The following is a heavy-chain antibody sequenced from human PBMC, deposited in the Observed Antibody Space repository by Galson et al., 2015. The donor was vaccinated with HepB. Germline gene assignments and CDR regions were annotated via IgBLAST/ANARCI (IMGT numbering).Heavy chain of an antibody. CDR2: ISSSSSTI. J-gene: IGHJ6*03. D-gene: IGHD2-8*01. CDR3: ASSFLYCTNGVCYTYYYYYMDV. CDR1: GFTFSSYS. Sequence: SLRLSCAASGFTFSSYSMNWVRQAPGKGLEWVSYISSSSSTIYYADSVKGRFTISRDNAKNSLYLQMNSLRAEDTAVYYCASSFLYCTNGVCYTYYYYYMDVWGKGTTVTVSS. V-gene: IGHV3-48*01.